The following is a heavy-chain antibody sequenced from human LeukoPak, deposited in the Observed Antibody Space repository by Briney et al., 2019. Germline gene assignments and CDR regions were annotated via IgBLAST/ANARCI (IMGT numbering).Heavy chain of an antibody. CDR1: GFTFSDYW. J-gene: IGHJ6*02. CDR3: AKAPSRLAYIMDV. CDR2: ISWNSGSI. Sequence: PGGSLRLSCAASGFTFSDYWMTWVRQAPGKGLEWVSGISWNSGSIGYADSVKGRFTISRDNAKNSLNLQMNSLRDEDTALYYCAKAPSRLAYIMDVWGQGTTVTVSS. V-gene: IGHV3-9*01. D-gene: IGHD2-21*01.